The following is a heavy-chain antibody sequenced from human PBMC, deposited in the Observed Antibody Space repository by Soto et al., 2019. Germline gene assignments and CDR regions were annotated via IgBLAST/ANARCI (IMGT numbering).Heavy chain of an antibody. Sequence: PGESLKISCKGSGYSFTSYWISWVRQMPGKGLEWMGRIDPSDSYTNYSPSFQGHVTISADKSISTAYLQWSSLKASDTAMYYCARLGTTSTGTTNWFDPWGQGTLVTVSS. CDR3: ARLGTTSTGTTNWFDP. V-gene: IGHV5-10-1*01. CDR1: GYSFTSYW. D-gene: IGHD1-1*01. CDR2: IDPSDSYT. J-gene: IGHJ5*02.